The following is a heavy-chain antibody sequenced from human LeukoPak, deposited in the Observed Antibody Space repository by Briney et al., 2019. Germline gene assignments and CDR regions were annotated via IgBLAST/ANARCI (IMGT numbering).Heavy chain of an antibody. CDR3: ARDGMYSGSYTFDY. D-gene: IGHD1-26*01. J-gene: IGHJ4*02. V-gene: IGHV4-39*07. CDR1: GGSISSGDYY. Sequence: SETLSLTCTVSGGSISSGDYYWSWIRQPPGKGLEWIGEIYHSGSTNYNPSLKSRVTISVDKSKNQFSLKLSSVTAADTAVYYCARDGMYSGSYTFDYWGQGTLVTVSS. CDR2: IYHSGST.